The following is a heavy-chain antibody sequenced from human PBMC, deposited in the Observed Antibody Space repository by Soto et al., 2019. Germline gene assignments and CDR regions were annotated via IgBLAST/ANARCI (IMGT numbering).Heavy chain of an antibody. V-gene: IGHV3-23*01. CDR2: ISGSGGST. CDR3: AIPSKTGDYDYFDY. D-gene: IGHD4-17*01. J-gene: IGHJ4*02. CDR1: GFTFSSYA. Sequence: GGSLGLCCAASGFTFSSYAMSWVRQTIGKGQEWVSAISGSGGSTYYADSVKGRFTISRDNSKNTLYLQMNSLRAEDTAVYYCAIPSKTGDYDYFDYWGQGTLVTVS.